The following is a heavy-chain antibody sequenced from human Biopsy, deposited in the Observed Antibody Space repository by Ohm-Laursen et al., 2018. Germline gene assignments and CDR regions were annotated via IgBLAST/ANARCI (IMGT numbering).Heavy chain of an antibody. CDR1: GDSISTYY. V-gene: IGHV4-59*01. D-gene: IGHD3-22*01. CDR2: IYYTGNT. Sequence: TLSLTCTVSGDSISTYYWSWIRQPPGKGLQWIGYIYYTGNTDYNPSLQSRVTISVDTSKNHFSLRLRSMTPADTAMYYCARDRGYYSDRTVPGYFDFWGRGTLVTVSS. CDR3: ARDRGYYSDRTVPGYFDF. J-gene: IGHJ2*01.